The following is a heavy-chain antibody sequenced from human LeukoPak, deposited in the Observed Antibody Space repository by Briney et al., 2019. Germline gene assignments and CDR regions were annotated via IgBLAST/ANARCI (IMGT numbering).Heavy chain of an antibody. CDR2: VYTGSA. J-gene: IGHJ4*02. CDR1: GASISSNNYW. D-gene: IGHD3-10*01. V-gene: IGHV4-61*02. CDR3: ASLGSRDF. Sequence: SETLSLTCTVSGASISSNNYWWNWIRQPAGKGLEWIGRVYTGSANYNPSLKSRVDISVDMSKNHFSLKLTSVTAADTAVYYCASLGSRDFWGQGTLVTVSS.